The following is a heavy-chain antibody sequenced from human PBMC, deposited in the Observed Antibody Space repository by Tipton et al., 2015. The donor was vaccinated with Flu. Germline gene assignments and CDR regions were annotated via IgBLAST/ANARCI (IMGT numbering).Heavy chain of an antibody. J-gene: IGHJ4*02. V-gene: IGHV3-21*01. CDR2: IRSSSGYI. CDR1: GFIFSSYS. D-gene: IGHD1-26*01. Sequence: SLRLSCAASGFIFSSYSMNWVRQAPGKGLEWVSSIRSSSGYIYYADSVKGRFTISRDNAKNSLYLQMNSLRAEDTAVYYCATGGATSLPSDFWGQGTLVTVSS. CDR3: ATGGATSLPSDF.